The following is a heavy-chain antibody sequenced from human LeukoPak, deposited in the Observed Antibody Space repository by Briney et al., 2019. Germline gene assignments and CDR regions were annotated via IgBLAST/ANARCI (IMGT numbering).Heavy chain of an antibody. D-gene: IGHD3-22*01. Sequence: GESLKFSCKGSGYSFTSYWIGWVRQMPGKGLEWMGIIYPGDSDTRYSPSFQGQVTISADKSISTAYLQWSSLKASDTAMYYCARGPRRTYYYDSADLYYFDYWGQGTLVTVSS. CDR2: IYPGDSDT. J-gene: IGHJ4*02. V-gene: IGHV5-51*01. CDR1: GYSFTSYW. CDR3: ARGPRRTYYYDSADLYYFDY.